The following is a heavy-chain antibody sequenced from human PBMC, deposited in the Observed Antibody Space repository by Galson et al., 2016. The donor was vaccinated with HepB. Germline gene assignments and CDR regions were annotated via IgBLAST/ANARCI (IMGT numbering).Heavy chain of an antibody. CDR2: IKHDGSEK. V-gene: IGHV3-7*04. D-gene: IGHD3-22*01. CDR1: GFTFSSYW. J-gene: IGHJ4*02. Sequence: SLRLSCAASGFTFSSYWMTWVRQAPGKGLEWVAHIKHDGSEKYYVDSVGGRFTISRDNAKNSLYLQMNSLRDEDTAVYYCARVDEGYYYLIDCWGQGTLGTVSA. CDR3: ARVDEGYYYLIDC.